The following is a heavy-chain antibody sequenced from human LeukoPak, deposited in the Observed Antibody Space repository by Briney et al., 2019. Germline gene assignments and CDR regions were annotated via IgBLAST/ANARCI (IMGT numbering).Heavy chain of an antibody. J-gene: IGHJ4*02. Sequence: SETLSLTCTVSGGSINNYYWSWIRQPPGKGLEWIGYIYYRGSTNYNPSLKSRVTFSVDTSKNQFSLKLSSVTAADTAVYYCARGGDYGDLRYFDYWGQGTLVTVSS. CDR1: GGSINNYY. V-gene: IGHV4-59*01. CDR2: IYYRGST. D-gene: IGHD4-17*01. CDR3: ARGGDYGDLRYFDY.